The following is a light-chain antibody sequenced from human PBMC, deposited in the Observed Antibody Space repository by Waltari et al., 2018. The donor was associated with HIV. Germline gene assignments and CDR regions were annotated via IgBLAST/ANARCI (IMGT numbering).Light chain of an antibody. CDR3: KSKTSSTTPCV. J-gene: IGLJ1*01. Sequence: QSALTQPASVSGSPGQSITISCTGTSSTVGGSPPSPWYQQYPGKAPRLIIYDVTNRPSGVSNRFSGSKSGNTASLTISGLQADDESDYYCKSKTSSTTPCVFGTGTKVTVL. V-gene: IGLV2-14*03. CDR1: SSTVGGSPP. CDR2: DVT.